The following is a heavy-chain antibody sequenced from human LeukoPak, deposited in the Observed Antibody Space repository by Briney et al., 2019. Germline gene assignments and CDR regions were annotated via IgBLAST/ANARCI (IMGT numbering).Heavy chain of an antibody. J-gene: IGHJ4*02. V-gene: IGHV3-30*02. D-gene: IGHD1-20*01. CDR1: GFQFSAHS. CDR3: VKDPYNWNVFEN. Sequence: GGSLRPSCAASGFQFSAHSMHWVRQTPGKGLEWVAVIRHDMSSQFYQDSVVGRFTISRDNSRNTLYLQMNSLRIEDTGVYYCVKDPYNWNVFENWGLGTLVTVSS. CDR2: IRHDMSSQ.